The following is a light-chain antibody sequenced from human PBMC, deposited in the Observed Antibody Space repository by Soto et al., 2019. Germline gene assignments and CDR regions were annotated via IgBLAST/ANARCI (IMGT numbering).Light chain of an antibody. CDR2: SNN. CDR1: SSNIGSNT. V-gene: IGLV1-44*01. J-gene: IGLJ1*01. CDR3: AAWDDSLNGYV. Sequence: QSVLTQPPSASGTPGQRVTISCSGRSSNIGSNTVNWYQQLPGTAPKLLIYSNNQRPSGVPERFSGSKSGTSASLAISGLQSEDEADYHCAAWDDSLNGYVFGTGTKVTVL.